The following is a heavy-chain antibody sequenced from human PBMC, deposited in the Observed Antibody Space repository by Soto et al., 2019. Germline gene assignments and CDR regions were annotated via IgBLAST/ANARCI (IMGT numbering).Heavy chain of an antibody. CDR1: GGSISSSGYY. V-gene: IGHV4-39*01. CDR3: ARRTSSASLFSASYET. CDR2: IDFNGVT. D-gene: IGHD6-6*01. Sequence: PSETLSLTCXVXGGSISSSGYYWGWIRQPPGKGLQWIGNIDFNGVTSYSPSFKSRVTISRDRPEDRFSLNLSSLTAADTAVYFCARRTSSASLFSASYETWGQGTLVTVSS. J-gene: IGHJ5*02.